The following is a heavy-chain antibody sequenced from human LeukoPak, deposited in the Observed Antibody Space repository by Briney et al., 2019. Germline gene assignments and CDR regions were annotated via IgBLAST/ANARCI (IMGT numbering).Heavy chain of an antibody. CDR1: GYSISSGHY. Sequence: SETLSLTCAVSGYSISSGHYWALIRPPPGKGLEWVAPLYHSGSTYYKPSLKTRLTISMDTSKNQFSLRLTSVTAADTAVYYCALWDDGSTSIVYWGQGTLVTVSS. D-gene: IGHD2-15*01. CDR3: ALWDDGSTSIVY. CDR2: LYHSGST. V-gene: IGHV4-38-2*01. J-gene: IGHJ4*02.